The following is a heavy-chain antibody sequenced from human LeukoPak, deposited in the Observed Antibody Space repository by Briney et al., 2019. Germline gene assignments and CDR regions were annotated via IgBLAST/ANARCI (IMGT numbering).Heavy chain of an antibody. CDR1: GLTVSSNY. CDR2: IYSGGST. D-gene: IGHD3-3*01. Sequence: GGSLRLSCAASGLTVSSNYMSWVRQAPGKGLEWVSVIYSGGSTYYADSVKGRFTISRDNSKNTLYLQMNSLRAEDTAVYYCARGPLLRWGLGGRGMDVWGQGTTVTVSS. V-gene: IGHV3-53*01. J-gene: IGHJ6*02. CDR3: ARGPLLRWGLGGRGMDV.